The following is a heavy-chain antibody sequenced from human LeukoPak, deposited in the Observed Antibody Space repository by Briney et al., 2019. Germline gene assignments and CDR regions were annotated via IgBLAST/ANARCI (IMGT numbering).Heavy chain of an antibody. CDR1: GGSISSYY. CDR3: ARGGWSLPFDY. CDR2: IYYSGST. Sequence: SETLSLTCTVSGGSISSYYWSWIRQPPGKGLEWIGYIYYSGSTNYNPSLESRVTISVDTSKNQFSLKLSSVTAADTAVYYCARGGWSLPFDYWGRGTLVTVSS. J-gene: IGHJ4*02. V-gene: IGHV4-59*01. D-gene: IGHD6-19*01.